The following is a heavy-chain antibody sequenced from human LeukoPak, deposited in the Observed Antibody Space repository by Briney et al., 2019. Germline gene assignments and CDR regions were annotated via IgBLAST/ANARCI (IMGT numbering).Heavy chain of an antibody. CDR1: GFTFSDYY. CDR2: ISAGGTAE. Sequence: GGSLRLSCAASGFTFSDYYMSWIRQAPGKGPEWVSCISAGGTAEYYADSVKGRFTISRDTARNSVFVQMNSLRAGDTALYYCARGPQYYDILTGYSNAPFDVWGQGTMVTVSS. D-gene: IGHD3-9*01. J-gene: IGHJ3*01. V-gene: IGHV3-11*01. CDR3: ARGPQYYDILTGYSNAPFDV.